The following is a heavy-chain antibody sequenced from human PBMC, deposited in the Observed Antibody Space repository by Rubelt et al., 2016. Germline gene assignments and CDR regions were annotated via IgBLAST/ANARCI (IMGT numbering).Heavy chain of an antibody. CDR3: VGGAIGSNMWFDP. J-gene: IGHJ5*02. CDR1: GFTFSNHW. V-gene: IGHV3-7*02. CDR2: IKEDESDK. Sequence: EGQLVESGGDLVQPGGSLRLSCAASGFTFSNHWMSWLRQAPGKGLEWVASIKEDESDKRYVDSVKGRFTISRDNAKNSLDCQMSNWGAEDTAVYFCVGGAIGSNMWFDPWGQGTLVTVSS. D-gene: IGHD2-15*01.